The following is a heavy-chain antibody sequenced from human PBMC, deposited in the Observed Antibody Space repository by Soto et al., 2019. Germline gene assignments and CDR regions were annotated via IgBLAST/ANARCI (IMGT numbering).Heavy chain of an antibody. CDR3: ATTNWNHNWFDP. CDR2: INHRGST. D-gene: IGHD1-1*01. J-gene: IGHJ5*02. CDR1: GGSFSGDY. V-gene: IGHV4-34*01. Sequence: SETLSLTCAVFGGSFSGDYWSWIRQPPGKGLEWIGEINHRGSTNYNPSLKSRVTMSVDTSKNQFSLKLTSVTAADTAVYYCATTNWNHNWFDPWGQGTLVTVS.